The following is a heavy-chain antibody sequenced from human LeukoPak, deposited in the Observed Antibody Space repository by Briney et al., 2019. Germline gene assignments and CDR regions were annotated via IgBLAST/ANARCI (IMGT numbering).Heavy chain of an antibody. CDR2: ISAYNGNT. CDR1: GYTFTSYG. J-gene: IGHJ6*02. CDR3: ARDDIVVVPAAIYYYGMTS. Sequence: GASVKVSCKASGYTFTSYGISWVRQAPGQGLEWMGWISAYNGNTNYAQKLQGRVTMTTDTSTSTAYMELRSLRSDDTAVYYCARDDIVVVPAAIYYYGMTSGAKGPRSPSP. D-gene: IGHD2-2*01. V-gene: IGHV1-18*01.